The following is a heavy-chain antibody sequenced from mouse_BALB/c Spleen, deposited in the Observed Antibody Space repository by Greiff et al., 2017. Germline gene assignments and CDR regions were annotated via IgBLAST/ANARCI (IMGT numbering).Heavy chain of an antibody. D-gene: IGHD1-1*01. J-gene: IGHJ2*01. Sequence: VQLKESGPGLVKPSQSLSLTCSVTGYSITSGYYWNWIRQFPGNKLEWMGYISYDGSNNYNPSLKNRISITRDTSKNQFFLKLNSVTTEDTATYYCAIITTVVDYWGQGTTLTVSS. V-gene: IGHV3-6*02. CDR2: ISYDGSN. CDR3: AIITTVVDY. CDR1: GYSITSGYY.